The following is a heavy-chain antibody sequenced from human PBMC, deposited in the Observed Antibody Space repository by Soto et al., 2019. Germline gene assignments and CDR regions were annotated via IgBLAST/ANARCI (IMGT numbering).Heavy chain of an antibody. J-gene: IGHJ6*02. CDR3: ARTYDSSGYYSTYYYYGMDV. CDR1: GGTFSSYA. CDR2: IIPIFGTA. D-gene: IGHD3-22*01. V-gene: IGHV1-69*01. Sequence: QVQLVQSGAEVKKPGSSVKVSCKASGGTFSSYAISWVRQAPGQGLEWMGGIIPIFGTANYAQKFQGRVTITADESTSTAYMELSSRRSEDTAVYYCARTYDSSGYYSTYYYYGMDVWGQGTTVTVSS.